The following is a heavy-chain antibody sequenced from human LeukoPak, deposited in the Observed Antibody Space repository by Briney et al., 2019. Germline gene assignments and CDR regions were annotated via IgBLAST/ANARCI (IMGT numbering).Heavy chain of an antibody. CDR2: FNANSGDT. CDR3: ARDPCDGNYYFDY. V-gene: IGHV1-2*02. Sequence: ASVKVSCKTSGYTFTGYHVHWVRQAPGQGLEWMGWFNANSGDTKYAQKFQGRVTMTRDTSIGTDYMELTSLISDDTAIYYCARDPCDGNYYFDYWGQGTLVTVAS. CDR1: GYTFTGYH. D-gene: IGHD5-24*01. J-gene: IGHJ4*02.